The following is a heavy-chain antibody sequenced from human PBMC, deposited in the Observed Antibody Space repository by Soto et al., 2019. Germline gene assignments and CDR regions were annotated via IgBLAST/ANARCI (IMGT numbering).Heavy chain of an antibody. V-gene: IGHV3-33*01. CDR3: ASSIN. CDR1: GFPFSSYG. Sequence: QVQLVESGGGVVQPGRSLRLSCAASGFPFSSYGMHWVRQAPGKGLDWVAVIWYDGSNKDYAGSVKGRFTISRDNSKNTLYLQMNNLRADDTAVYYCASSINWGQGTLVTVSS. J-gene: IGHJ4*02. CDR2: IWYDGSNK.